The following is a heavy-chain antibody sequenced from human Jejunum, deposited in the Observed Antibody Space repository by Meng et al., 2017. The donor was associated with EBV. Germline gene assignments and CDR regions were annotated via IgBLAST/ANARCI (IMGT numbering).Heavy chain of an antibody. J-gene: IGHJ4*02. V-gene: IGHV3-74*01. Sequence: EVQLVGSGGTLVPPGGSLRLSCAASGFTFSTYWMHWVRQAPGKGLVWISRINENGRTTTYADSVKGRFTISRDNTKDTLYLQMNNLRAEDTAVYFCSRDLAGPYDDWGQGTLVTVSS. CDR3: SRDLAGPYDD. CDR2: INENGRTT. CDR1: GFTFSTYW.